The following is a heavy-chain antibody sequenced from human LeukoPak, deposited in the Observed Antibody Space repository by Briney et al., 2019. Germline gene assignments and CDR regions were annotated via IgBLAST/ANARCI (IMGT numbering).Heavy chain of an antibody. CDR2: INQDQSRK. D-gene: IGHD4-23*01. V-gene: IGHV3-7*01. Sequence: GGSLRLSCAASGFTFSSYEMNWVRQAPGKGLEWVASINQDQSRKFYVDSARGRFTVSRDNAQNSLFLQLNSLRAEDTGFYYCAKLLRDVTIYDFWGQGALVTVSS. J-gene: IGHJ4*01. CDR1: GFTFSSYE. CDR3: AKLLRDVTIYDF.